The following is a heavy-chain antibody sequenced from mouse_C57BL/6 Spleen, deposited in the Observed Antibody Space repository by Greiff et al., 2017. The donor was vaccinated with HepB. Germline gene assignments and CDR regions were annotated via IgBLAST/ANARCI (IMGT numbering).Heavy chain of an antibody. CDR1: GFTFSSYA. CDR3: ARDAISTMVTDFDY. D-gene: IGHD2-2*01. J-gene: IGHJ2*01. V-gene: IGHV5-4*01. CDR2: ISDGGSYT. Sequence: DVMLVESGGGLVKPGGSLKLSCAASGFTFSSYAMSWVRQTPEKRLEWVATISDGGSYTYYPDNVKGRFTISRDNAKNNLYLQMSHLKSEDTAMYYCARDAISTMVTDFDYWGQGTTLTVSS.